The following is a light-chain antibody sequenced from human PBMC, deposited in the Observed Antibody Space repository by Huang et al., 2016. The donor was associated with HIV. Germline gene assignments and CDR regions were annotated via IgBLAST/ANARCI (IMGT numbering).Light chain of an antibody. V-gene: IGKV3-11*01. Sequence: EIVLTQSPATLSLSPGERATLSCRASQTISSSLAWYQQKPGQAPRHLIYAASNRATGIPARFSGRGSGTDFTLTISSLEPEDFAVYYCQQRGDWPLTFGGGTKVEIK. CDR2: AAS. J-gene: IGKJ4*01. CDR3: QQRGDWPLT. CDR1: QTISSS.